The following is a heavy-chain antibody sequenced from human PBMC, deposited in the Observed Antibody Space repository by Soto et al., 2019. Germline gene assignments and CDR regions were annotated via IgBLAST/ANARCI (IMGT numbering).Heavy chain of an antibody. Sequence: GGSLRLSCAASGFTFSNYAIAWVRQAPGKGLEWVSVISGYGGSAYFADSVKGRFTFSRDNSKNTLYLQMNSLRAEDTAVYYCAKVNNGYSNWFDPWGQGTMVAV. CDR3: AKVNNGYSNWFDP. CDR1: GFTFSNYA. CDR2: ISGYGGSA. V-gene: IGHV3-23*01. J-gene: IGHJ5*02. D-gene: IGHD3-22*01.